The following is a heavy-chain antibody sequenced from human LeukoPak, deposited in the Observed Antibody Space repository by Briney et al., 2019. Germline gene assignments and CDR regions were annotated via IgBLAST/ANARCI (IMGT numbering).Heavy chain of an antibody. D-gene: IGHD6-13*01. J-gene: IGHJ3*02. CDR1: GFTFSSYA. Sequence: GGSLRLSCAASGFTFSSYAMSWVRQPPGKGLEWVSSVSGSGGSTYDADSVKGRFTISRDNSKNTLDLQMSSLRADDTAVYYCARDWPSEWQQLPDYDAVDIWGQGTMVTVSS. CDR2: VSGSGGST. CDR3: ARDWPSEWQQLPDYDAVDI. V-gene: IGHV3-23*01.